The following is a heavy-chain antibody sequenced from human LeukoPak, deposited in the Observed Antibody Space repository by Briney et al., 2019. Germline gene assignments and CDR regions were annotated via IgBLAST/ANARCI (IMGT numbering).Heavy chain of an antibody. CDR2: IYYSGST. D-gene: IGHD6-6*01. Sequence: PSETLSLTCTVSGGSISSGGYYWSWIRQHPGKGLEWIGYIYYSGSTYYNPSLKSRVTISVDTSKNQFSLKLSSVTAADTAVYYCARTLVPDRFFDYWGQGTLVTVSS. V-gene: IGHV4-31*03. J-gene: IGHJ4*02. CDR3: ARTLVPDRFFDY. CDR1: GGSISSGGYY.